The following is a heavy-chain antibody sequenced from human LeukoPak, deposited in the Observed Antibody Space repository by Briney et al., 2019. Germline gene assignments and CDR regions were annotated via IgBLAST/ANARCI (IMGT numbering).Heavy chain of an antibody. Sequence: ASVKVSCKASGYTFTSYGISWVRQAPGQGLEWMGWIDPNSGGTNYAQKFQGRVTMTRDMSTSTVYMELSSLRSEDTAVYYCARARERGCSGGSCYCINYWGQGTLVTVSS. D-gene: IGHD2-15*01. J-gene: IGHJ4*02. CDR1: GYTFTSYG. V-gene: IGHV1-18*01. CDR2: IDPNSGGT. CDR3: ARARERGCSGGSCYCINY.